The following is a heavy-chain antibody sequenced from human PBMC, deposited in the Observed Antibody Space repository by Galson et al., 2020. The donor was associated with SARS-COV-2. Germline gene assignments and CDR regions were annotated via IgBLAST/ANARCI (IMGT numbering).Heavy chain of an antibody. CDR1: GDSISSGDHC. CDR3: ARTAYVSGTYTIENFDY. Sequence: SETLSLTCSVSGDSISSGDHCWSWIRQPPGKGLEWIGYVYQSGTTYYNPSLKSRVTISVDRSENQFSLKLNSVTAADSAVYYCARTAYVSGTYTIENFDYWGQGMQVTVSS. CDR2: VYQSGTT. D-gene: IGHD3-10*01. J-gene: IGHJ4*02. V-gene: IGHV4-30-2*01.